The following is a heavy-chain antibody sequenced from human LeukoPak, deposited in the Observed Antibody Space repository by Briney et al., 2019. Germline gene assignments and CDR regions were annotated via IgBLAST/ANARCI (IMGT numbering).Heavy chain of an antibody. V-gene: IGHV3-33*01. Sequence: PGGSLGLSCAASGFTFSSYGMHWVRQAPGKGLEWVAVIWYDGSNKYYADSVKGRFTISRDNSKNTLYLQMNSLRAEDTAVYYCARDSVRGVIGYWGQGTLVTVSS. CDR2: IWYDGSNK. CDR1: GFTFSSYG. CDR3: ARDSVRGVIGY. D-gene: IGHD3-10*01. J-gene: IGHJ4*02.